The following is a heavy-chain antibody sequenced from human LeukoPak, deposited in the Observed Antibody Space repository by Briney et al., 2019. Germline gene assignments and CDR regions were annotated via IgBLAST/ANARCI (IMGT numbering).Heavy chain of an antibody. J-gene: IGHJ4*02. Sequence: PGGSLRLSCAASGFTFSSYWMSWVRQAPGKGLEWVANIKQDGSEKYYVDSVKGRFTISRYNAQNSLYLQMNSLRAEDTAVYYCARDGGYCSAGSCYDYWGQGTLVSVSS. CDR3: ARDGGYCSAGSCYDY. CDR1: GFTFSSYW. V-gene: IGHV3-7*01. D-gene: IGHD2-15*01. CDR2: IKQDGSEK.